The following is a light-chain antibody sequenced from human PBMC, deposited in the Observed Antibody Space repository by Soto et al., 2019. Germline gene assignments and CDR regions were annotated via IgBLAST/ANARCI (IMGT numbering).Light chain of an antibody. CDR2: KAS. CDR3: QQYNSYPWT. V-gene: IGKV1-5*03. CDR1: QSISSW. Sequence: DIQMTQSPCTLSASVVDRVTVTCRASQSISSWLAWYQQKPGKAPKLLIYKASSLESGVPSRFSGSGSGTAFTLTISSLQPDDFATYYCQQYNSYPWTFGQGTKVDIK. J-gene: IGKJ1*01.